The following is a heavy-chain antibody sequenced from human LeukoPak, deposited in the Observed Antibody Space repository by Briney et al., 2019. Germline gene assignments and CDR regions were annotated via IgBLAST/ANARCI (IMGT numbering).Heavy chain of an antibody. CDR1: GGSISSGSHY. CDR2: IYTSGST. J-gene: IGHJ4*02. Sequence: SETLSLTCTVSGGSISSGSHYWSWIRQPAGKGLEWIGRIYTSGSTNHNPSLKSRVTISVDTSKNQFSLKLSSVTAADTAVYYCARAYYDILTGLYYFDYWGQGTLVTDSS. V-gene: IGHV4-61*02. D-gene: IGHD3-9*01. CDR3: ARAYYDILTGLYYFDY.